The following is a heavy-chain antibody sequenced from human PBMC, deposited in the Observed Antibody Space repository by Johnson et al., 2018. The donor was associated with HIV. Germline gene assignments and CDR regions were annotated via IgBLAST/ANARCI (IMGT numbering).Heavy chain of an antibody. Sequence: VQLVESGGGLVQPGGSLRLSCAASGFTFSSYAMHWVRQAPGKGLEYVSAISSNGGSTYYANSVKGRFTISRDNAKNSLYLQMNTLRAEDTAVYYCARDAVISSGWYNVDAFDIWGQGTMVTVSS. CDR3: ARDAVISSGWYNVDAFDI. CDR1: GFTFSSYA. J-gene: IGHJ3*02. CDR2: ISSNGGST. D-gene: IGHD6-19*01. V-gene: IGHV3-64*01.